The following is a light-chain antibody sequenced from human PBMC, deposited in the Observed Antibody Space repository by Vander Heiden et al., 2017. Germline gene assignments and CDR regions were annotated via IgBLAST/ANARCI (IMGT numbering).Light chain of an antibody. J-gene: IGLJ3*02. Sequence: SVLTQPPSVSGAPGKTAMITGGENNIGSQSWPWYQQKHGQAPVLVVYDDRARPPGCPERFSGSNSGIPAPLTISRVEAGDEADYYCKVWDSSSDWVFGVGTKLTVL. V-gene: IGLV3-21*03. CDR3: KVWDSSSDWV. CDR2: DDR. CDR1: NIGSQS.